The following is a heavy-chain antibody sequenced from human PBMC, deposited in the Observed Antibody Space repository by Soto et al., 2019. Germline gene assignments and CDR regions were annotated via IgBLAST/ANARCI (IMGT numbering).Heavy chain of an antibody. Sequence: SETLSLTCTVSGGSISSGDYYWSWIRQPPGKGLEWIGYIYYSGSTYYNPSLKSRVTISVDTSKNQFSLKLSSVTAADTAVYYCARGPKAVGELFLDYWGQGTLVTVSS. D-gene: IGHD3-10*01. J-gene: IGHJ4*02. CDR1: GGSISSGDYY. CDR2: IYYSGST. V-gene: IGHV4-30-4*01. CDR3: ARGPKAVGELFLDY.